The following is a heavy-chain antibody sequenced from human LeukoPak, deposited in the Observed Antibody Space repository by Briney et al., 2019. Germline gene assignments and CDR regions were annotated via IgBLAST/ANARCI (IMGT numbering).Heavy chain of an antibody. CDR1: GGSISSYY. V-gene: IGHV4-4*07. D-gene: IGHD3-22*01. Sequence: SETLSLTCTVSGGSISSYYWSWIRQPAGKGLEWIGRIYTSGDTYYNPSLKSRVTMSVDTSKNQFSLKLDSVTAADTAVYYCARDAYYYDSSGFCLVDYWGQGTVVTVSS. CDR3: ARDAYYYDSSGFCLVDY. J-gene: IGHJ4*02. CDR2: IYTSGDT.